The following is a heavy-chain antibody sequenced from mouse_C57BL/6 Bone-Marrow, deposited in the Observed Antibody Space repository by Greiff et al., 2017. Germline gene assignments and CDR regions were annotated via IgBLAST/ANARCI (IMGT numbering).Heavy chain of an antibody. Sequence: VQLQQPGAELVKPGASVKMSCKASGYTFTRYWLTWVKQRPGPGLEWLGDLYPGSGSTNYNEKFKSKATLAVDTSSSTAYMQLSSLTSEDSAVYYCAIYDGYPYYFDYWGQGTTRTVSS. CDR1: GYTFTRYW. D-gene: IGHD2-3*01. V-gene: IGHV1-55*01. J-gene: IGHJ2*01. CDR2: LYPGSGST. CDR3: AIYDGYPYYFDY.